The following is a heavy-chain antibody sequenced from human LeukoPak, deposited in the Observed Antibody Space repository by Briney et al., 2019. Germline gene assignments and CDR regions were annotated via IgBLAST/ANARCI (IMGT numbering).Heavy chain of an antibody. CDR2: IGTAGDT. Sequence: PGGSLRLSCAASGFTFSSYDMHWVRQATGKGLEWVSAIGTAGDTYYPGYVKGRFTISRENAKNPLYLQMNSLRAGDTAVYYCARGYCSSTSCPENAFDIWGQGTMATVSS. CDR1: GFTFSSYD. CDR3: ARGYCSSTSCPENAFDI. V-gene: IGHV3-13*04. J-gene: IGHJ3*02. D-gene: IGHD2-2*01.